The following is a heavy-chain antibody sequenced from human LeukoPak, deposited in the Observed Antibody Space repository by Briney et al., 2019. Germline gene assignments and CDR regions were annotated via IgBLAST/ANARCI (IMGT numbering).Heavy chain of an antibody. J-gene: IGHJ3*02. CDR2: IIPILGIA. CDR3: ARELITIFGVVIILDALDI. CDR1: VGTFSSYT. Sequence: SVKVSCKASVGTFSSYTISWVRQAPGQGLEWMGRIIPILGIANYAQKFQGRVTITADKSTSTAYMELSSLRSEDTAVYYCARELITIFGVVIILDALDIWGQGTMVTVSS. V-gene: IGHV1-69*04. D-gene: IGHD3-3*01.